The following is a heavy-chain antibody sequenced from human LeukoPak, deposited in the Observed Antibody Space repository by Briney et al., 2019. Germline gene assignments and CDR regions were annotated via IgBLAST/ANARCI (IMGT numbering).Heavy chain of an antibody. V-gene: IGHV3-30-3*01. CDR1: GFTFSSYA. D-gene: IGHD3-10*01. CDR2: ISYDGSNK. J-gene: IGHJ4*02. CDR3: ARGRLLWFGELSLYFDY. Sequence: GGSLRLSCAASGFTFSSYAMHWVRQAPGKGLEWVAVISYDGSNKYYADSVKGRFTISRDNSKNTLYLQMNSLRAEDTAVYYCARGRLLWFGELSLYFDYWGQGTLVTVSS.